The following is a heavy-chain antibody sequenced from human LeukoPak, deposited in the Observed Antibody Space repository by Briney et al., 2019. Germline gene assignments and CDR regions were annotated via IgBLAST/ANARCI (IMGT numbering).Heavy chain of an antibody. Sequence: SETLSLTCAVYGGSFSGYYWSWIRQPPGKGLEWIGEINHSGSTNYNPPLKSRVTISVDTSKNQFSLKLSSVTAADTAVYYCARETGGAFDIWGQGTMATVSS. CDR2: INHSGST. CDR1: GGSFSGYY. J-gene: IGHJ3*02. D-gene: IGHD1-14*01. CDR3: ARETGGAFDI. V-gene: IGHV4-34*01.